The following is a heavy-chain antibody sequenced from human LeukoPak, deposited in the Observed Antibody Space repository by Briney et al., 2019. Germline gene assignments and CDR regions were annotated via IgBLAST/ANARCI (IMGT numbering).Heavy chain of an antibody. CDR1: GYTFTGYY. Sequence: ASVKVSCKASGYTFTGYYTHWVRQAPGQGLEWMGRINPNSGGTNYAQKFQGRVTMTRDTSISTAYMELSRLRSDDTAVYYCARERRFNSMIVVVLFDYWGQGTLVTVSS. D-gene: IGHD3-22*01. J-gene: IGHJ4*02. V-gene: IGHV1-2*06. CDR2: INPNSGGT. CDR3: ARERRFNSMIVVVLFDY.